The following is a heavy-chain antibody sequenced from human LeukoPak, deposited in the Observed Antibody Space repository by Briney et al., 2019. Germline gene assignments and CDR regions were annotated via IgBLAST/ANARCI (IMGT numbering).Heavy chain of an antibody. CDR1: GGSISSTSFY. J-gene: IGHJ3*02. CDR2: IYYSGST. V-gene: IGHV4-39*07. CDR3: ARDPGPVAIGGFDI. Sequence: SETLSLTCTVSGGSISSTSFYWGWIRRPPGKGLEWIGSIYYSGSTYYNPSLKSRVTISVDTSKNQFSLKLSSVTAADTAVYYCARDPGPVAIGGFDIWGQGTMVTVSS. D-gene: IGHD2-15*01.